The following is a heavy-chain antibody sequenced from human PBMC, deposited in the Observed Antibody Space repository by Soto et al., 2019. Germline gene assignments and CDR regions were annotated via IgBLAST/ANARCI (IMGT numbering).Heavy chain of an antibody. CDR1: GFNFGSYG. CDR3: EKWRGNAEEV. Sequence: GGSLRLSCSASGFNFGSYGMSWVRQAPGKGLEWVSGLTASGLNTYYTDSVKGRFTISRDNSRNTVYLQMSGLRVEDTAVFHCEKWRGNAEEVWGQGTTVTVSS. CDR2: LTASGLNT. J-gene: IGHJ6*02. D-gene: IGHD3-16*01. V-gene: IGHV3-23*01.